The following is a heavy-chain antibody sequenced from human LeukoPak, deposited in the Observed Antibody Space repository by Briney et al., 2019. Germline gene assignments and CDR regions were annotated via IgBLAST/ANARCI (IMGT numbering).Heavy chain of an antibody. J-gene: IGHJ5*02. Sequence: PGGSLRLSCAASGFTFSSYWMSWVRQAPGKGLEWVAHIKQDGSEKYYVDSVKGRFTISRDNAKNSLYLQMNSLRAEDTAVYYCASYNLYCTNGVCSNWFDPWGQGTLVTVSS. V-gene: IGHV3-7*01. CDR2: IKQDGSEK. D-gene: IGHD2-8*01. CDR3: ASYNLYCTNGVCSNWFDP. CDR1: GFTFSSYW.